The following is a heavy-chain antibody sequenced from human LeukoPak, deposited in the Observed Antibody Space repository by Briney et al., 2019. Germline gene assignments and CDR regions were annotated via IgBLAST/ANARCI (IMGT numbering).Heavy chain of an antibody. D-gene: IGHD6-6*01. J-gene: IGHJ4*02. Sequence: GGSLRLSCAASGFTFSSYSMNWVRQAPGKGLEWVSYISSSSSTIYYADSVKGRFTISRDNAKNSLYLQMNSLRAEDTAVYYCARDLRISSSPLGYWGQGTLVTVSS. CDR1: GFTFSSYS. V-gene: IGHV3-48*01. CDR2: ISSSSSTI. CDR3: ARDLRISSSPLGY.